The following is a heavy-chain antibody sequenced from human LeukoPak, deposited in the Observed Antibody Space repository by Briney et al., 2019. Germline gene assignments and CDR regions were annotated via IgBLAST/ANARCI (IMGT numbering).Heavy chain of an antibody. J-gene: IGHJ6*02. CDR2: IYSGGST. Sequence: PGGSLRLSCAASGFTVSSNYMSWVRQAPGKGLEWVSVIYSGGSTYYADSVKGRFTISRDNSKNTLYLQMNGLRAEDTAVYYCARGSGGYYDSGRRYYYGMDVWGQGTTVTVSS. V-gene: IGHV3-53*01. CDR3: ARGSGGYYDSGRRYYYGMDV. CDR1: GFTVSSNY. D-gene: IGHD3-22*01.